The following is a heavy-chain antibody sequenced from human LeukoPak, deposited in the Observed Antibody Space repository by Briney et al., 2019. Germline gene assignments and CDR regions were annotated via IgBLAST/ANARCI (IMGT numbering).Heavy chain of an antibody. CDR3: ARDPSISGYFDY. J-gene: IGHJ4*02. D-gene: IGHD3-9*01. CDR2: ISYDGSNK. Sequence: GGSLRLSCAASGFTFSSYGMHWVRQAPGKGLEWVAVISYDGSNKYYADSVKGRFTISRDNSKNTLYLQMNSLRAEDTAVYYCARDPSISGYFDYWGQGTLVTVS. V-gene: IGHV3-30*03. CDR1: GFTFSSYG.